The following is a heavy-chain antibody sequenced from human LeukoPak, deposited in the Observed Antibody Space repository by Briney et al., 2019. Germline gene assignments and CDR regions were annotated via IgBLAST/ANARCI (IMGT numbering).Heavy chain of an antibody. CDR1: GYTFTSYG. CDR2: ISAYNGNT. CDR3: ARAGPYSGSYPYYFDY. Sequence: ASVKVSCRASGYTFTSYGISWVRQAPGQGLEWMGWISAYNGNTNYAQKLQGRVTMTTDISTSTAYMELRSLRSDDTAVYYCARAGPYSGSYPYYFDYWGQGTLVTVSS. J-gene: IGHJ4*02. V-gene: IGHV1-18*01. D-gene: IGHD1-26*01.